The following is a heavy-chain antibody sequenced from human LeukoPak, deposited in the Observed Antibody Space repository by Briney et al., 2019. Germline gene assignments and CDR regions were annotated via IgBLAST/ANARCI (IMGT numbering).Heavy chain of an antibody. CDR1: GFTFSSYA. J-gene: IGHJ4*02. Sequence: QPGGSLRLSCVASGFTFSSYAMSWVRQAPGKGLEWVSAISGSGGSTYYADSVKGRFTISRDNSKNTLYLQMNSLRAEDTAVYYCAKEMLAYYYGSAQRAFDYWGQGTLVTVSS. V-gene: IGHV3-23*01. CDR2: ISGSGGST. D-gene: IGHD3-10*01. CDR3: AKEMLAYYYGSAQRAFDY.